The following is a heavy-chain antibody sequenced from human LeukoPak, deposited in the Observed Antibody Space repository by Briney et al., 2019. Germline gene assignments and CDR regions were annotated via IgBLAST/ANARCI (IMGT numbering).Heavy chain of an antibody. CDR2: INPDGSST. J-gene: IGHJ4*02. CDR3: ARDLYDSWSGRKYYFDY. CDR1: GFTFSSHW. V-gene: IGHV3-74*01. D-gene: IGHD3-3*01. Sequence: GGSLRLSCAASGFTFSSHWMHWVRQAPGKGLVWVSHINPDGSSTTYADSVKGRFTISRDNAKNTLYLQMNSLRDEDTAVYYCARDLYDSWSGRKYYFDYRGQGTLVTVSS.